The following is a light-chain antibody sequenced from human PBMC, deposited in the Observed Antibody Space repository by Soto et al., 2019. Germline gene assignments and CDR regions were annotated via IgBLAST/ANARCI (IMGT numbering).Light chain of an antibody. CDR3: CSNAASSTYV. Sequence: QSALTQPASVSGSPGQSITISCTGTSSDVGSHNLVSWYQQYPGKAPKLIIFEASKRPSGVSNRFSGSKSGSTDSLTISGLQAEDEADYYCCSNAASSTYVFGSGTKLTVL. V-gene: IGLV2-23*01. J-gene: IGLJ1*01. CDR1: SSDVGSHNL. CDR2: EAS.